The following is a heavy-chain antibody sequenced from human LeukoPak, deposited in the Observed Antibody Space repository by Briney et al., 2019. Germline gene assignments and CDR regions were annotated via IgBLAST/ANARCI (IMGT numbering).Heavy chain of an antibody. Sequence: SETLSLTCTVSGGSISSYYWSWIRQPPGKGLEWIGYIYYSGSTNYNPSLKSRVTISVDTSKNQFSLKLSSVTAADTAVYYCARGLQPIAVAGTRYYFDYWGQGTLVTVSS. CDR3: ARGLQPIAVAGTRYYFDY. CDR2: IYYSGST. J-gene: IGHJ4*02. D-gene: IGHD6-19*01. CDR1: GGSISSYY. V-gene: IGHV4-59*12.